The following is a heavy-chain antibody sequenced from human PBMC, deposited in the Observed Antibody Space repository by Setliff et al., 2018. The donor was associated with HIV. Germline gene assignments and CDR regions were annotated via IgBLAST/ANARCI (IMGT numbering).Heavy chain of an antibody. CDR2: IYASDSSGST. D-gene: IGHD6-6*01. CDR1: GGSITTGSYY. Sequence: PSETLSLTCTVSGGSITTGSYYWSWIRQPAGQGLEWIGHIYASDSSGSTNYNPSLKSRVTISLDTSKNHFSLKLSSVTAADTAVYYCARGIPQREYSTSSRLVDYWGQGTLVTVSS. J-gene: IGHJ4*02. V-gene: IGHV4-61*09. CDR3: ARGIPQREYSTSSRLVDY.